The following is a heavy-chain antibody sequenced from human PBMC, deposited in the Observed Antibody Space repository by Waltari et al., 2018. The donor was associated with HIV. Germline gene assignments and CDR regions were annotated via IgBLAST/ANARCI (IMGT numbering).Heavy chain of an antibody. J-gene: IGHJ4*02. CDR2: IIPILGIA. Sequence: QVQLVQSGAEVKKPGSSVKVSCKASGGTFSSYAISWVRQAPGQGLEWMGRIIPILGIANYAQKFQGRVTITADKSTSTAYMELSSLRSEDTAVYYCARGGYYYDSSGYYYLDYWGQGTLVTVSS. CDR3: ARGGYYYDSSGYYYLDY. D-gene: IGHD3-22*01. V-gene: IGHV1-69*04. CDR1: GGTFSSYA.